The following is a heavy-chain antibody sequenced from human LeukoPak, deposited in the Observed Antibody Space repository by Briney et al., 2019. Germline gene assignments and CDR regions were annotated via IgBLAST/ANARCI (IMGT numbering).Heavy chain of an antibody. D-gene: IGHD5-18*01. CDR2: ISISGDTI. CDR3: ARDRSRYNYVPNYLDF. V-gene: IGHV3-48*03. J-gene: IGHJ4*02. CDR1: GFTFSGYE. Sequence: PGGPLSLSRAASGFTFSGYEMNWVRQALGKGLEWLSCISISGDTIYNPPPVKVRFTYSRKNAKNSLYLHMNSLRAEDTAVYDCARDRSRYNYVPNYLDFWGQGTLVTVST.